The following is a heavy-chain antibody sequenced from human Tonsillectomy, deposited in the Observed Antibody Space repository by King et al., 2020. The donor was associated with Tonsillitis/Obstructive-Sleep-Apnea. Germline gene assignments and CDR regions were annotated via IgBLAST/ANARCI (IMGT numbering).Heavy chain of an antibody. D-gene: IGHD2-2*02. J-gene: IGHJ4*02. CDR2: ISGDGGST. CDR1: GFTFDDYA. V-gene: IGHV3-43*02. CDR3: AKGYCSSTSCYNGGLDY. Sequence: VQLVESGGGVVQPGGSLRLSCAASGFTFDDYAMHWVRQAPGKGLEWVSLISGDGGSTYYADSVKGRFTISRDNSKNSLYLRMNSLRTEDTALYYCAKGYCSSTSCYNGGLDYWGQGTLVTVSS.